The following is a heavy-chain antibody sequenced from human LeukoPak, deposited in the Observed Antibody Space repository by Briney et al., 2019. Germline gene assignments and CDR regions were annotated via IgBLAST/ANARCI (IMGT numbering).Heavy chain of an antibody. CDR1: GFTFSNYY. CDR3: ARDQGSYGLFDY. Sequence: GGSLRLSCAASGFTFSNYYMHWVRQVPGTGLVWVSRITSDGSTTRYADSVKGRITISRDNGKNTLYLQMNSLRAEDTAVYYCARDQGSYGLFDYWGQGTLVTVSS. J-gene: IGHJ4*02. D-gene: IGHD5-18*01. V-gene: IGHV3-74*01. CDR2: ITSDGSTT.